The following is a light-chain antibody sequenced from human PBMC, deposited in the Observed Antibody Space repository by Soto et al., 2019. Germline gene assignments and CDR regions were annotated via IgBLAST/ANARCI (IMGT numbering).Light chain of an antibody. V-gene: IGKV3-15*01. J-gene: IGKJ1*01. CDR1: QSVNAN. Sequence: EVVMTQSPATLSVSPGERATLSCRASQSVNANLAWYQQKPGQAPRLLIHGASNRATGLPARFSGSGCGKEFILTINSLQSEDFAVYYCQQYNTWLWTSGQGTKVEI. CDR2: GAS. CDR3: QQYNTWLWT.